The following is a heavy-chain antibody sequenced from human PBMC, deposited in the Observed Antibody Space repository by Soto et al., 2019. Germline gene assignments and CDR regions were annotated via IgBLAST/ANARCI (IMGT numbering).Heavy chain of an antibody. CDR2: IIPIFGTA. V-gene: IGHV1-69*13. J-gene: IGHJ5*02. CDR3: ARDFCSSGWYVCGPTYNWFDP. D-gene: IGHD6-19*01. CDR1: GGTFSSYA. Sequence: SVKVSCKASGGTFSSYAISWVRQAPGQGLEWMGGIIPIFGTANYAQKFQGRVTITADESTSTAYMELSSLRSEDTAVYYCARDFCSSGWYVCGPTYNWFDPWGQGTLVTSPQ.